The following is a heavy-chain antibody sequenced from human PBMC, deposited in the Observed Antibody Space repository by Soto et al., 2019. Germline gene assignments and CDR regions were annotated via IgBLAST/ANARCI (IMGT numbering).Heavy chain of an antibody. Sequence: SETLSLTCTVSGASISGFYWGWIRKSAGKGLEWIGRIYATGTTDYNPSLKSRVMMSVDTSKKQFSLKLRSVTAADTAVYYCVRDGTKTLRDWFDPWGQGISVTVSS. J-gene: IGHJ5*02. D-gene: IGHD1-1*01. CDR1: GASISGFY. CDR3: VRDGTKTLRDWFDP. V-gene: IGHV4-4*07. CDR2: IYATGTT.